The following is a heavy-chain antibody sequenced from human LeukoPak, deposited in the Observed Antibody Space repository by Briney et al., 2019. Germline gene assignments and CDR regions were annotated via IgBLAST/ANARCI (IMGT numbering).Heavy chain of an antibody. CDR3: AGHFRGQQLVLPDY. CDR1: GGTFSSYA. Sequence: SVKVSCKAFGGTFSSYAISWVRQAPGQGLEWMGRIIPIFGTANYAQKFQGRVTITTDESTSTAYMELSSLRSEDTAVYYCAGHFRGQQLVLPDYWGQGTLVTVSS. J-gene: IGHJ4*02. V-gene: IGHV1-69*05. CDR2: IIPIFGTA. D-gene: IGHD6-13*01.